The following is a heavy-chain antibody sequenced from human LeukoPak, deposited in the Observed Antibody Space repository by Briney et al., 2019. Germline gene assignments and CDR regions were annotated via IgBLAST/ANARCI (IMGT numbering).Heavy chain of an antibody. Sequence: ASVKVSCKASGYIFSNYVVHWVRQAPGQGLEWMGIINPSDGSTNFARKFQARVTMTTDTSTSTVYMELSSLRSDDTAVYYCAREGGGLGYFDFWGQGTLVTVSS. V-gene: IGHV1-46*01. D-gene: IGHD3-16*01. CDR2: INPSDGST. CDR3: AREGGGLGYFDF. CDR1: GYIFSNYV. J-gene: IGHJ4*02.